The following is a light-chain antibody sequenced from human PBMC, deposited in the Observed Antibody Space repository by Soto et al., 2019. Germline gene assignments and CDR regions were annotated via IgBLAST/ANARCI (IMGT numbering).Light chain of an antibody. V-gene: IGKV3-15*01. CDR3: QQYKNWQLT. J-gene: IGKJ4*02. CDR2: DTS. Sequence: EVAMTQSPATLSVSPGDGATLSCRASQNVHSNLAWYQQKPDQAPRLLIYDTSTRTTDIPFRFSGGGSGTAFTLTFSSLQSEDFAVYYCQQYKNWQLTFGGGTKVEIK. CDR1: QNVHSN.